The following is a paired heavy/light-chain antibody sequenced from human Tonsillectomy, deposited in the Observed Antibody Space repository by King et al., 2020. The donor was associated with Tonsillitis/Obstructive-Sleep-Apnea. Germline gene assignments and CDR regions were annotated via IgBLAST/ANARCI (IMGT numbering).Heavy chain of an antibody. CDR1: GGSISSSDYY. Sequence: QLQLQESGPGLVTPSETLSLTCTVSGGSISSSDYYWGWVRQPPGEGLEWIGTIYYSGSTYYNPSLKSRVTISVDTSKSQFSLKLSSVTAADTAVYYCARHAADGSGSYHWFDPWGQGTLVTVSS. CDR3: ARHAADGSGSYHWFDP. CDR2: IYYSGST. V-gene: IGHV4-39*01. J-gene: IGHJ5*02. D-gene: IGHD3-10*01.
Light chain of an antibody. Sequence: SSELTQDPAVSVALGQTVRITCQGDSLRSYYATWYQQKPGQAPVLVIYGENNRPSGIPDRFSGSISGNTASLTITGAQAEDEADYYCNSRDSSTNHLVFGGGTKLTVL. CDR3: NSRDSSTNHLV. CDR1: SLRSYY. J-gene: IGLJ2*01. V-gene: IGLV3-19*01. CDR2: GEN.